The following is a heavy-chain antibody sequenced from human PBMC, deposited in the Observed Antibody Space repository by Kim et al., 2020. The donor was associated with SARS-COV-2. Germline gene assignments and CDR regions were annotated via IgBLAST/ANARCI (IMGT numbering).Heavy chain of an antibody. Sequence: SSKYYMESVKVRFTLSRDNTKNSLFLQMDSLRVEDTALYYCARAIATDNWGQGTLVIVSS. V-gene: IGHV3-7*04. D-gene: IGHD2-21*01. J-gene: IGHJ4*02. CDR2: SSK. CDR3: ARAIATDN.